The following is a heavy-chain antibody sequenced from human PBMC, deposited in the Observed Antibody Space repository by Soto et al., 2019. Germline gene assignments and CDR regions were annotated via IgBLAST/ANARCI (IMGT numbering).Heavy chain of an antibody. CDR2: IWYDGSNK. CDR3: ARLRYSSGWLDY. D-gene: IGHD6-19*01. Sequence: VQLLESGGGLVQPGGSLRLSCAASGFTFSSYAMSWVRQAPGKGLEWVAVIWYDGSNKYYADSVKGRFTISRDNSKNTLYLQMNSLRAEDTAVYYCARLRYSSGWLDYWGQGTLVTVSS. J-gene: IGHJ4*02. CDR1: GFTFSSYA. V-gene: IGHV3-33*08.